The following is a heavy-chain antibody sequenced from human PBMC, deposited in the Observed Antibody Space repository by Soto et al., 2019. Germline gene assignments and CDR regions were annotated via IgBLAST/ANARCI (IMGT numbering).Heavy chain of an antibody. J-gene: IGHJ6*02. V-gene: IGHV1-69*02. Sequence: QVQLVQSGAEVKKPGSSVKVSCTASGGTFSSYTLSWVRQAPGQGLEWTGRSIPMLGIANYAQKFQGRVTITADQSTSTAYMELSSLRSEDTAVYYCARVRSGGVDYYYGMDVWGQGTTVTVSS. CDR3: ARVRSGGVDYYYGMDV. D-gene: IGHD6-19*01. CDR2: SIPMLGIA. CDR1: GGTFSSYT.